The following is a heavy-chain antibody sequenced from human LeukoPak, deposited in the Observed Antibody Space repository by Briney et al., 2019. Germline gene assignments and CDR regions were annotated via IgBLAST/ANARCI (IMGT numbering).Heavy chain of an antibody. CDR3: ARVLLAFNWFDP. J-gene: IGHJ5*02. CDR2: IYYSGST. D-gene: IGHD5-12*01. CDR1: GGSLSTYY. Sequence: PSETLSLTCSVSGGSLSTYYWTWTRQPPGKGLEWIGYIYYSGSTNYNPSLKSRVTISVDTSKNQFSLKLSSVTAADTAVYYCARVLLAFNWFDPWGQGTLVTVSS. V-gene: IGHV4-59*01.